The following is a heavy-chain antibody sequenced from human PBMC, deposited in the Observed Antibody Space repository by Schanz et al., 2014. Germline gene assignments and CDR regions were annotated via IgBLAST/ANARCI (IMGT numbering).Heavy chain of an antibody. CDR3: AKTPREYCNYDNCPNWFDS. V-gene: IGHV3-23*04. D-gene: IGHD2-15*01. Sequence: EVQLVESGGGLVQPGGSLRLSCAASGFSFGTYAMSWVRQAPGKGLLWVSSISGTGGDDTYFADSVKGRFTISRDNSKNTLYLQMSSLRAEDTAVYYCAKTPREYCNYDNCPNWFDSWGQGTLXTASS. J-gene: IGHJ5*01. CDR1: GFSFGTYA. CDR2: ISGTGGDDT.